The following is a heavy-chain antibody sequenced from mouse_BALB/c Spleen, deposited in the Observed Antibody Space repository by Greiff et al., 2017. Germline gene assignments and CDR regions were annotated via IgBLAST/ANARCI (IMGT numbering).Heavy chain of an antibody. Sequence: EVKLMESGGGLVQPGGSLKLSCAASGFTFSSYTMSWVRQTPEKRLEWVAYISNGGGSTYYPDTVKGRFTISRDNAKNTLYLQMSSLKSEDTAMYYCARGEGIDFDVWGAGTTVTVSS. CDR2: ISNGGGST. V-gene: IGHV5-12-2*01. CDR3: ARGEGIDFDV. J-gene: IGHJ1*01. CDR1: GFTFSSYT.